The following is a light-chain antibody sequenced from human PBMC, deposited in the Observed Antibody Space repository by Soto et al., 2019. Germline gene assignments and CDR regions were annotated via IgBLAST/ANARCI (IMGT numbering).Light chain of an antibody. Sequence: EIVLTQSPCTLSLSPGERATLACGASQTVRSNYLAWYQQKPGLAPRLLVYGASSRATGIPDRFSGSGSETDFTLTINRLEPEDFAVYYCQQYGTSPWTFGQGTKVDIK. V-gene: IGKV3-20*01. J-gene: IGKJ1*01. CDR3: QQYGTSPWT. CDR2: GAS. CDR1: QTVRSNY.